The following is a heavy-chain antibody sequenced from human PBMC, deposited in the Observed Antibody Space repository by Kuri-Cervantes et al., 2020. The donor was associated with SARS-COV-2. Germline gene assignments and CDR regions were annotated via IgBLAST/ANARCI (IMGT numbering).Heavy chain of an antibody. CDR1: GDSISTNH. Sequence: ETLSLTCVVSGDSISTNHWWSWVRQTPGKGLEWVSSISSSSSYIYYADSVKGRFTISRDNSKNTLYLQMNSLRAEDTAVYYCARGLTPYCSSTSCYPDSSYYYGMNVWAQGPT. D-gene: IGHD2-2*01. J-gene: IGHJ6*02. CDR3: ARGLTPYCSSTSCYPDSSYYYGMNV. V-gene: IGHV3-21*01. CDR2: ISSSSSYI.